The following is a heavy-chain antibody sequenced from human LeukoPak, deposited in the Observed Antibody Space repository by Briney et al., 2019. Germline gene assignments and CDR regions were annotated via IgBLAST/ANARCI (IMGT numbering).Heavy chain of an antibody. D-gene: IGHD3-22*01. CDR3: AKDITMIVVAPFADAFDM. J-gene: IGHJ3*02. V-gene: IGHV3-30*02. Sequence: GGSLRLSCAASGFTFSSYGMHWVRQAPGKGLEWAAFIRYDGSNKYYADSVKGRFTISRDNSKNTLYLQMNSLRAEDTAVYYCAKDITMIVVAPFADAFDMWGQGTMVTVSS. CDR2: IRYDGSNK. CDR1: GFTFSSYG.